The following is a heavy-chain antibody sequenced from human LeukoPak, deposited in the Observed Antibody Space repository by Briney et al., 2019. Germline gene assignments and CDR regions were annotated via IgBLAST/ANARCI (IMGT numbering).Heavy chain of an antibody. CDR1: GFTFSSYS. J-gene: IGHJ4*02. D-gene: IGHD4-17*01. CDR2: ISTSSTYI. CDR3: ARDGGDYPNKNLDY. Sequence: GGSLRLSCAASGFTFSSYSMNWVRQAPGKGLEWVSSISTSSTYIYYADSVKGRFTISRDNAKNSLYLQMNSLRAGDTAVYYCARDGGDYPNKNLDYWGQGTLVTVSS. V-gene: IGHV3-21*01.